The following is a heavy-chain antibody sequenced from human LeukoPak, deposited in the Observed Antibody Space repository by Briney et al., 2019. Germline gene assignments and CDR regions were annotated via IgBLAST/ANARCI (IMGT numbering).Heavy chain of an antibody. Sequence: SETLSLTCTASGGSISSYYWSWIRQPAGKGLEWIGRIYTSGSTNYNPSLKSRVTMSVDTSKNQFSLKLSSVTAADTAVYYCARDTLSYYYYGMDVWGQGTTVTVSS. CDR3: ARDTLSYYYYGMDV. V-gene: IGHV4-4*07. J-gene: IGHJ6*02. CDR2: IYTSGST. CDR1: GGSISSYY.